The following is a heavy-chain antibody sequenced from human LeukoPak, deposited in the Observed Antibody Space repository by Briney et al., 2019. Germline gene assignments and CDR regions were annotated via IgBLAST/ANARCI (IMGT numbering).Heavy chain of an antibody. CDR3: ARVRGTFETD. CDR2: LYYSGST. J-gene: IGHJ1*01. CDR1: GFTFSSYA. D-gene: IGHD2/OR15-2a*01. Sequence: TGGSLRLSCAASGFTFSSYAMSWVRQPPGKGLEWIGYLYYSGSTTYSPSLKSRVTMSVDTSKSQFSLKLNSVTAADTAIYYCARVRGTFETDWGQGTLVTVSS. V-gene: IGHV4-59*01.